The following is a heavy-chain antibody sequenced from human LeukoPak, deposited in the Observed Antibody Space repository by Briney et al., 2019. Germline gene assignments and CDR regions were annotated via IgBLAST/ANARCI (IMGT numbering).Heavy chain of an antibody. CDR3: AGGHSSSWYWFDP. CDR2: ISGSGGST. Sequence: TGGSLRLSCAASGFTFSSYAMSWVRQAPGKGLEWVSVISGSGGSTYYADSVKGRFTISRDNSKNTLYLQMNSLRAEDTAVYYCAGGHSSSWYWFDPWGQGTLVTVSS. D-gene: IGHD6-13*01. CDR1: GFTFSSYA. J-gene: IGHJ5*02. V-gene: IGHV3-23*01.